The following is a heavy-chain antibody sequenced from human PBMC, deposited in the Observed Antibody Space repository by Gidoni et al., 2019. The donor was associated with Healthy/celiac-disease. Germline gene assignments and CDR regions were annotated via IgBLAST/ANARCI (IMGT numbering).Heavy chain of an antibody. J-gene: IGHJ5*02. V-gene: IGHV3-33*01. D-gene: IGHD6-6*01. CDR1: GFTFRSYG. Sequence: QVQLVESGGGVVQPGRSLRLSCAASGFTFRSYGMHWVRQAPGKGLEWVAVIWYDGSNKYYADSVKGRFTISRDNSKNTLYLQMNSLRAEDTAVYYCARSPGGSSSLGYNWFDPWGQGTLVTVSS. CDR2: IWYDGSNK. CDR3: ARSPGGSSSLGYNWFDP.